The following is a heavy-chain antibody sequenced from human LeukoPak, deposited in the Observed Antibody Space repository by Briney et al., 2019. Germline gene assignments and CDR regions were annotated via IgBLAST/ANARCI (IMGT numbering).Heavy chain of an antibody. D-gene: IGHD5-12*01. V-gene: IGHV1-2*02. Sequence: EASVKVSCKASGYTFTGYYMHWVRQAPGQGLEWMGWINPNSGGTNYAQKFQGRVTMTRDTSISTAYMELSRLRSDDTAVYYCARGTFREVATRRAPWFDPWGQGTLVTVSS. J-gene: IGHJ5*02. CDR1: GYTFTGYY. CDR3: ARGTFREVATRRAPWFDP. CDR2: INPNSGGT.